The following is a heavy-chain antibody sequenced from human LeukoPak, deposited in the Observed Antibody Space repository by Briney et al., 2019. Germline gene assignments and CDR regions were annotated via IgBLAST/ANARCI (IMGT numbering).Heavy chain of an antibody. D-gene: IGHD3-3*01. CDR1: GYTFTSYG. J-gene: IGHJ6*02. V-gene: IGHV1-18*01. Sequence: GASVKVSCKASGYTFTSYGISWVRQAPGQGLEWMGWISAYNGNTNYAQKLQGRVTMTTDTSTSTAYMELRSLRSDDTAVYYCARDLLITIFGVVREYGMDVWGQGTTVTVSS. CDR2: ISAYNGNT. CDR3: ARDLLITIFGVVREYGMDV.